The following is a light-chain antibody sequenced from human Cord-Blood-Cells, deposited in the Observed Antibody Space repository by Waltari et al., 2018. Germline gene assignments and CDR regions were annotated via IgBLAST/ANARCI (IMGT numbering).Light chain of an antibody. CDR2: DVS. J-gene: IGLJ3*02. V-gene: IGLV2-11*01. CDR1: SSDVGGYTY. Sequence: QSALTQPRSVSGSPGQSVTISCTGTSSDVGGYTYVSWYQQHPGQAHKLMIYDVSKRPSGVPDRFSGSKSGNTASLTISGLQAEDEADYYCCSYAGSYTWVFGGGTKLTVL. CDR3: CSYAGSYTWV.